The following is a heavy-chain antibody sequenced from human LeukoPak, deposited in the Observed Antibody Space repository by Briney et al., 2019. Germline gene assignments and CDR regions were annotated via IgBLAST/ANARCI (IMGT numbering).Heavy chain of an antibody. J-gene: IGHJ3*02. CDR3: ALGYYDSSGYSVDAFDI. CDR1: GFTFSSYS. Sequence: GGSLRLSCAASGFTFSSYSMNWVRQAAGKGLEWGSSISSSSSYIYYADSVKGRFTISRDNATNSLSLQMNSLRAEDTAVYYCALGYYDSSGYSVDAFDIWGQGTMVTVSS. CDR2: ISSSSSYI. D-gene: IGHD3-22*01. V-gene: IGHV3-21*01.